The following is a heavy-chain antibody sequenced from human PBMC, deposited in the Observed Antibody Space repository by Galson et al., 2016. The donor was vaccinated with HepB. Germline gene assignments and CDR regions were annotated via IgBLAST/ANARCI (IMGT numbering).Heavy chain of an antibody. D-gene: IGHD1-26*01. CDR3: AKWGNAGSSFNYFHKFGLDV. CDR2: ISWNSGRI. CDR1: GFTFDDYA. V-gene: IGHV3-9*01. J-gene: IGHJ6*02. Sequence: SLRLSCAASGFTFDDYAMHWVRQVPGKGLEWVSGISWNSGRIDYADSVKGRFPISRDNAKKSLYMQMNSLRHEDTALYYCAKWGNAGSSFNYFHKFGLDVWGQGTTVIVSS.